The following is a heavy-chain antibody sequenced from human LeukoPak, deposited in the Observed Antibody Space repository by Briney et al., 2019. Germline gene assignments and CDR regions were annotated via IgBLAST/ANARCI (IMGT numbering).Heavy chain of an antibody. CDR2: FDPEDGET. V-gene: IGHV1-24*01. Sequence: ASVKVSYKVSGYTLTELSMHWVRQAPGKGLEWMGGFDPEDGETIYAQKFQGRVTMTEDTSTDTAYMELSSLRSEDTAVYYCATVGDNWNLIRFAFDIWGQGTMVTVSS. CDR1: GYTLTELS. D-gene: IGHD1-1*01. J-gene: IGHJ3*02. CDR3: ATVGDNWNLIRFAFDI.